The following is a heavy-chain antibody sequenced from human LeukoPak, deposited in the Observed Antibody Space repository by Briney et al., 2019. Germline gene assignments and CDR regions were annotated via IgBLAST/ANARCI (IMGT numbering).Heavy chain of an antibody. D-gene: IGHD2-8*01. V-gene: IGHV3-23*01. CDR2: IIASGGRT. CDR1: GFTFSSYS. Sequence: GQSLRLSCLASGFTFSSYSMTWVRQAPGEGLEWVSSIIASGGRTNYADSVKGRFTISTDNSTNTTYIQTNSLGTDDPAVYDCAKGSGNCIDGVCNNYYFMGVLGKG. CDR3: AKGSGNCIDGVCNNYYFMGV. J-gene: IGHJ6*03.